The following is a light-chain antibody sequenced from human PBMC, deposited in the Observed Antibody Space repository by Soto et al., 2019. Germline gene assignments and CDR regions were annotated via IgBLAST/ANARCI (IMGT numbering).Light chain of an antibody. CDR2: GAS. Sequence: EIVLTQSPGTLSLSPGERATLSCMASQTVSSIYLAWYQQKPGQAPRLLIYGASSRATGIPDRFSGSGSGTDFTLTISRLEPEDFAVYYCQQYWTFGQGTKVEIK. CDR3: QQYWT. J-gene: IGKJ1*01. CDR1: QTVSSIY. V-gene: IGKV3-20*01.